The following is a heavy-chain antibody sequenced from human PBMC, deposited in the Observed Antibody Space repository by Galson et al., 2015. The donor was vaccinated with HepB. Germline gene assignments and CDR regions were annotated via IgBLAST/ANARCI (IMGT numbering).Heavy chain of an antibody. D-gene: IGHD6-6*01. J-gene: IGHJ4*02. CDR3: AREGQLGY. Sequence: SAKVSCKAFGYTFTNYGFSWVRQAPGQGLEWMGWISGYNGNKNYEQKFQGRVTMTIDASTSTSYMELRSLRSDDTAVYYCAREGQLGYWGQGTLITVSS. CDR1: GYTFTNYG. V-gene: IGHV1-18*01. CDR2: ISGYNGNK.